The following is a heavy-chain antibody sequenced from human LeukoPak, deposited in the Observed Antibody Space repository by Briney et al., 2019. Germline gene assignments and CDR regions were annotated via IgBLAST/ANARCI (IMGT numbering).Heavy chain of an antibody. J-gene: IGHJ4*02. CDR1: GFTFSSYA. Sequence: GGSLRLSCAASGFTFSSYAMSWVRQAPGKGLEWVLAISGSGGSTYYADSVKGRFTISRDNSKNTLYLQMNSLRAEDTAVYYCAKVMGYDSSGYINYWGQGTLVTVSS. V-gene: IGHV3-23*01. CDR2: ISGSGGST. CDR3: AKVMGYDSSGYINY. D-gene: IGHD3-22*01.